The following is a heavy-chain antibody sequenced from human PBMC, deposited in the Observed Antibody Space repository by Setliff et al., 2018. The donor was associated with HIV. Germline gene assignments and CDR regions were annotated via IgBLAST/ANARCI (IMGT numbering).Heavy chain of an antibody. CDR2: IYHNGIT. CDR3: ARRIYGNNPYFDY. D-gene: IGHD4-17*01. V-gene: IGHV4-38-2*01. CDR1: GYSIGSGYY. J-gene: IGHJ4*02. Sequence: SETLSLTCGVSGYSIGSGYYWGWIRQPPGKGLEWIGSIYHNGITYYNPSLKSRVTVSVDTSQNQFSLKLSSVTAADTAIYYCARRIYGNNPYFDYWSQGTLVTVSS.